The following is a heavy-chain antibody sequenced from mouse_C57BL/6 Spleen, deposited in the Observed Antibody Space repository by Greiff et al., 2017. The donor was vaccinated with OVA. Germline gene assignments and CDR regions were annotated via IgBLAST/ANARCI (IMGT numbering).Heavy chain of an antibody. CDR2: ISYDGSN. CDR1: CYSITSGYY. CDR3: ARASWDWYFDV. D-gene: IGHD4-1*01. V-gene: IGHV3-6*01. J-gene: IGHJ1*03. Sequence: EVKLVESGPGLVKPSQSLSLTCPVTCYSITSGYYWNWIRQFPGNKLEWMGYISYDGSNNYNPSLKNRISITRDTSKNQFFLKLNSVTTEDTATYYCARASWDWYFDVWGTGTTVTVSS.